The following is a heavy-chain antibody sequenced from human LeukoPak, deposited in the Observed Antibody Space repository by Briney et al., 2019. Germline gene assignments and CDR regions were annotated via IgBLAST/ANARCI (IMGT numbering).Heavy chain of an antibody. CDR2: IDWDDDK. CDR3: ARILSVGDRGFDAFDI. J-gene: IGHJ3*02. V-gene: IGHV2-70*01. D-gene: IGHD3-16*01. Sequence: SGPTLVNPTQTLTLTCTFSGFSLSTTGMCVAWIRQPPGQALEWLALIDWDDDKFYSTSLKTRLTISKDTSKNQVVLTMTNMDPVDTATYYCARILSVGDRGFDAFDIWGPGTMVTVSS. CDR1: GFSLSTTGMC.